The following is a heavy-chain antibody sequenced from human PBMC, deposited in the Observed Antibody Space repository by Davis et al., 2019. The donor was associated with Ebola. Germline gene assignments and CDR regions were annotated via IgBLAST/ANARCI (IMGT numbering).Heavy chain of an antibody. Sequence: PGGSLRLSCAASGFTFSSKAMHWVRQAPGKGLEWVAMISYDGDKEYYGDSAKGRFTTSRDNSKNTLYLQMNSLRAEDTAVYYCARDRSLLRYVEWFLDYWGQGILVTVSS. CDR2: ISYDGDKE. CDR3: ARDRSLLRYVEWFLDY. CDR1: GFTFSSKA. V-gene: IGHV3-30-3*01. D-gene: IGHD3-9*01. J-gene: IGHJ4*02.